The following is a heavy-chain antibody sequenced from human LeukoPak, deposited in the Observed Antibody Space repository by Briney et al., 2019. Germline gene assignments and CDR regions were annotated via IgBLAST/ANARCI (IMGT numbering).Heavy chain of an antibody. D-gene: IGHD1-26*01. Sequence: GASVKVSCEASGYTFTSYGINWVRQATGQGLEWMGWMNPNSGNTGYAQKFQGRVTMTRNTSISTAYMELSSLRSEDTAVYYCARGQSGSYYLSYYYGMDVWGQGTTVTVSS. J-gene: IGHJ6*02. V-gene: IGHV1-8*01. CDR2: MNPNSGNT. CDR3: ARGQSGSYYLSYYYGMDV. CDR1: GYTFTSYG.